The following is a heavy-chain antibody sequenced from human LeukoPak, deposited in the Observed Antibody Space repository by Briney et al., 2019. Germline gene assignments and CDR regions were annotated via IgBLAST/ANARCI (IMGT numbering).Heavy chain of an antibody. CDR2: MNPNSGNT. V-gene: IGHV1-8*01. J-gene: IGHJ6*02. D-gene: IGHD2-2*01. CDR1: GYTFSSYD. CDR3: ARSVPLPYYYYGMDV. Sequence: ASVKVSCKASGYTFSSYDINWVRQATGQGLEWMGWMNPNSGNTGYAQKFQGRVTMTRNTSISTAYMELSSLGSEDTAVYYCARSVPLPYYYYGMDVWGQGATVTVSS.